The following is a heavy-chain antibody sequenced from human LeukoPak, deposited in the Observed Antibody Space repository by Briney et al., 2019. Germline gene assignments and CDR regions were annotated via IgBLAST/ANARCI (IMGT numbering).Heavy chain of an antibody. Sequence: SVKVSCKASGGTFSSYAISWVRQAPGQGLEWMGRIIPILGIANYAQKFQGRVTITADKSTSTAYMELSSLRSEDTAVYYCARDYPPSHPHYNWYYDWGQGTLVTVSS. CDR1: GGTFSSYA. CDR3: ARDYPPSHPHYNWYYD. D-gene: IGHD3-10*01. CDR2: IIPILGIA. V-gene: IGHV1-69*04. J-gene: IGHJ5*02.